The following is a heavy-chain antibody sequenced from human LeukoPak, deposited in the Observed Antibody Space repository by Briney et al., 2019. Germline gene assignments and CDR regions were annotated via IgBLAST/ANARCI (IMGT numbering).Heavy chain of an antibody. CDR3: ARVDDGDYFDY. Sequence: GGSLRLSCAASGFTVSSNYMSWVRQAPGKGLEWVSVIYSAGSISYADSVKGRSTISRDNSKNTVYLQMNSLRAEDTAVYYCARVDDGDYFDYWGQGTLVTVSS. CDR1: GFTVSSNY. CDR2: IYSAGSI. J-gene: IGHJ4*02. V-gene: IGHV3-66*01. D-gene: IGHD4-17*01.